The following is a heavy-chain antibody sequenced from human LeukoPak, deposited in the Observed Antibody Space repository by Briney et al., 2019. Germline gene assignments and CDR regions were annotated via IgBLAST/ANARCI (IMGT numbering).Heavy chain of an antibody. Sequence: NSSETLSLTCTVSGGSISSYYWSWIRQPPGKGLEWIGEINHSGSTNYNPSLKSRVTISVDTSKNQFSLKLSSVTAADTAVYYCARGQRITMIVVVITTFFDYWGQGTLVTVSS. CDR2: INHSGST. CDR1: GGSISSYY. D-gene: IGHD3-22*01. J-gene: IGHJ4*02. V-gene: IGHV4-34*01. CDR3: ARGQRITMIVVVITTFFDY.